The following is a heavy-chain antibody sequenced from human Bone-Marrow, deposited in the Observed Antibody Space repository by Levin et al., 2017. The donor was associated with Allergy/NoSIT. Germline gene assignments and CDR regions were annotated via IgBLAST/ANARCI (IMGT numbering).Heavy chain of an antibody. D-gene: IGHD2-15*01. CDR3: ARESQIVVVVAATRGAFDI. J-gene: IGHJ3*02. CDR2: INHSGST. CDR1: GGSFSGYY. V-gene: IGHV4-34*01. Sequence: SETLSLTCAVYGGSFSGYYWSWIRQPPGKGLEWIGEINHSGSTNYNPSLKSRVTISVDTSKNQFSLKLSSVTAADTAVYYCARESQIVVVVAATRGAFDIWGQGTMVTVSS.